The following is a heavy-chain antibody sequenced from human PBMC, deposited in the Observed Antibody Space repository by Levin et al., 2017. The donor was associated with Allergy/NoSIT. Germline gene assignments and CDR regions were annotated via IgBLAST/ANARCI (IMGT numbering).Heavy chain of an antibody. D-gene: IGHD2-8*01. CDR1: GFTFSSFS. Sequence: GGSLRLSFAASGFTFSSFSMHWVRQTPGKGLEWVANIQPDGSAKYCVDSVKGRFTISRDNAKNSLYLQMNSLRAEDTAVYYCARGSKYALAYWGQGTLVAVSS. CDR2: IQPDGSAK. V-gene: IGHV3-7*01. CDR3: ARGSKYALAY. J-gene: IGHJ4*02.